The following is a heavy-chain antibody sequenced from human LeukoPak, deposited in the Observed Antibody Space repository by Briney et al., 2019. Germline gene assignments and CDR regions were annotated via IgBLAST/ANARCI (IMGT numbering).Heavy chain of an antibody. Sequence: QSGGSLRLSCTASEFTLSDAWMSWVRQAPGKGLEWVSGISPSGDITYYADSVKGRFTISRDNSKNTLYLEVISLTAEDTAVYYCAKDDAWLQFGEWSQGTLVTVSS. CDR1: EFTLSDAW. J-gene: IGHJ4*02. D-gene: IGHD3-10*01. CDR3: AKDDAWLQFGE. CDR2: ISPSGDIT. V-gene: IGHV3-23*01.